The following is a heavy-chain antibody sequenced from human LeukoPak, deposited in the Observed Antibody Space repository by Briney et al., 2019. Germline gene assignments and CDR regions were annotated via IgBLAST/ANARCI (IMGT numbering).Heavy chain of an antibody. Sequence: GASVKVSCKASGYTFTGYYMHWVRQAPGQGLEWMGWISAYNGNTNYAQKLQGRVTMTTDTSTSTAYMELRSLRFEDTATYYCARDDIVVVPAAFDYYYYMDVWGKGTTVTVSS. CDR2: ISAYNGNT. J-gene: IGHJ6*03. D-gene: IGHD2-2*01. CDR3: ARDDIVVVPAAFDYYYYMDV. CDR1: GYTFTGYY. V-gene: IGHV1-18*04.